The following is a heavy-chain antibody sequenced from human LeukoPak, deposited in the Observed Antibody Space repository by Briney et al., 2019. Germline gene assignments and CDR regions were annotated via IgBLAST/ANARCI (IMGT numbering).Heavy chain of an antibody. Sequence: GGSLRLSCAVSGISLSNYGMSWVRQAPGKGLEWVAGISGSGGGTNYADSVKGRFAISRDNPKNTLYLQMNRLRAEDTAVYFCAKRGVVIRVILVGFHKEAYYFDSWGQGALVTVSS. CDR2: ISGSGGGT. J-gene: IGHJ4*02. D-gene: IGHD3-22*01. CDR1: GISLSNYG. V-gene: IGHV3-23*01. CDR3: AKRGVVIRVILVGFHKEAYYFDS.